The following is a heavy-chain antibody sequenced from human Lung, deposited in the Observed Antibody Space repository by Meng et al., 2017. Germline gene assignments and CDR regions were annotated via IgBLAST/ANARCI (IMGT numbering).Heavy chain of an antibody. CDR2: IHHSGSS. CDR1: GGSMSSGNYY. V-gene: IGHV4-30-4*01. Sequence: QVQLQESGPGLVEPSQTLSLTCTVSGGSMSSGNYYWSLIRQPPGQGLEWIGYIHHSGSSYSNPCLKSRVSISVDTSKNQFSLNLNSMPAADTAVYYCASFDHIPRRNYFDYWGQGTLVTVSS. D-gene: IGHD2-21*01. CDR3: ASFDHIPRRNYFDY. J-gene: IGHJ4*02.